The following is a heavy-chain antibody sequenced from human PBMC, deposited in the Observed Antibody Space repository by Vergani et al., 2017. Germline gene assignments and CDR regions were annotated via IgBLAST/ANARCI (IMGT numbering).Heavy chain of an antibody. D-gene: IGHD3-10*01. V-gene: IGHV3-30*03. CDR3: ARDFGDYFDY. CDR2: ISYDGSNK. CDR1: GFTFSSYG. J-gene: IGHJ4*02. Sequence: VQLLESGGGVVQPGRSLRLSCAASGFTFSSYGMHWVRQAPGKGLEWVAVISYDGSNKYYADSVKGRFTISRDNAKNSLYLQMNSLRAEDTAVYYCARDFGDYFDYWGQGTLVTVSS.